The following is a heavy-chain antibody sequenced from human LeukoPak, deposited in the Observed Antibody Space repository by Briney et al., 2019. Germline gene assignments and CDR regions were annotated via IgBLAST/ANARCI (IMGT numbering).Heavy chain of an antibody. Sequence: SETLSLTCTVPGGSIRSYYWSWIRQPPGKGLEWIGYISYSGSTNYNPSLKSRVTISVDTSKNQFSLKLSSVTAADTALYYCAGLSPDWFDPWGQGTLVTVSS. CDR3: AGLSPDWFDP. CDR2: ISYSGST. J-gene: IGHJ5*02. V-gene: IGHV4-59*08. CDR1: GGSIRSYY.